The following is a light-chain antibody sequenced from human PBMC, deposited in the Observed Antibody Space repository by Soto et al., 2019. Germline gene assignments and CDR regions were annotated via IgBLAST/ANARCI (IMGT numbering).Light chain of an antibody. Sequence: EIELTQYPATLSLSPRERANLSCRASQSVSSSYLAWYQQKPGQAPRLLIYGASSRATGIPDRFGGSGSGTDFTLTISRLEPEDLAVYYCQQYGSSPPFTFGQGTKVDIK. CDR1: QSVSSSY. V-gene: IGKV3-20*01. CDR3: QQYGSSPPFT. CDR2: GAS. J-gene: IGKJ1*01.